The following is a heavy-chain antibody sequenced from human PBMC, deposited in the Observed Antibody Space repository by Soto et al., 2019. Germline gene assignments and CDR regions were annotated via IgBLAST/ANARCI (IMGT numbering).Heavy chain of an antibody. V-gene: IGHV4-31*03. D-gene: IGHD6-19*01. CDR3: ARGSPPSL. Sequence: QVQLQESGPGLVKPSQTLSLTCTVSGGSISSGDYSWTWIRQHPGEGLEWIGYKYYSGSTYYNPSLKSRVTISIDTSKNQFSLKLNSVTAADAAVYYCARGSPPSLWGQGTLVTVSS. J-gene: IGHJ4*02. CDR2: KYYSGST. CDR1: GGSISSGDYS.